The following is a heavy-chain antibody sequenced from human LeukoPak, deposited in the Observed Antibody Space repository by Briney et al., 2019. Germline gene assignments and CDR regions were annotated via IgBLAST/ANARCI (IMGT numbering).Heavy chain of an antibody. CDR1: GYTFTGYY. CDR3: ARGRGDYVWGSYRSRWFDP. V-gene: IGHV1-2*02. J-gene: IGHJ5*02. D-gene: IGHD3-16*02. CDR2: INPNSGGT. Sequence: ASVKVSFQASGYTFTGYYMHWVRQAPGQGLEWMGWINPNSGGTNYAQKFQGRVTMTRDTSISTAYMELSRLRSDDTAVYYCARGRGDYVWGSYRSRWFDPWGQGTQVSVSS.